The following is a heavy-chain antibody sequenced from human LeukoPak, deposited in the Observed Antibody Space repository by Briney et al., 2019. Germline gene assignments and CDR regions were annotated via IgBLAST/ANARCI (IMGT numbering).Heavy chain of an antibody. D-gene: IGHD3-9*01. V-gene: IGHV3-48*01. CDR3: AKVGDVLRYFDWLFSFFDY. Sequence: GGSLRLSCAASGFTFSSYSMNWVRQAPGKGLEWVSYISSSSSTIYYADSVKGRFTISRDNAKNSLYLQMNSLRAEDTAVYYCAKVGDVLRYFDWLFSFFDYWGQGTLVTVSS. CDR2: ISSSSSTI. J-gene: IGHJ4*02. CDR1: GFTFSSYS.